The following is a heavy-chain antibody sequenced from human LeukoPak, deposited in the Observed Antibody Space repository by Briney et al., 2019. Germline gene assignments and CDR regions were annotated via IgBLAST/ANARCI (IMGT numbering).Heavy chain of an antibody. CDR2: IYYTGST. Sequence: SETLSLTCPVYGDSISSYYWRWIRQPPGEGMEWVGYIYYTGSTSYNPSLKSRATISVDTSKSQLSLKLRSVTAADTAVYYCAREWSAFDSWGQGTLVTVSS. J-gene: IGHJ4*02. CDR3: AREWSAFDS. D-gene: IGHD2-15*01. V-gene: IGHV4-59*01. CDR1: GDSISSYY.